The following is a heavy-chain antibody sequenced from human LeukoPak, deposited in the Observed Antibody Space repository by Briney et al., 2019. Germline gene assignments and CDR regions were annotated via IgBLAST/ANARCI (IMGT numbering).Heavy chain of an antibody. J-gene: IGHJ4*02. CDR2: ISYDGSNK. Sequence: GGSLRLSCAASGITFSTYAMHWVRQAPGKGLEWVAVISYDGSNKYYADSVKGRFTISRDNSKNTLYLQMNSLRAEDTAVYYCAKDMVRGVITQNFDYWGQGTLVTVSS. CDR3: AKDMVRGVITQNFDY. V-gene: IGHV3-30*04. CDR1: GITFSTYA. D-gene: IGHD3-10*01.